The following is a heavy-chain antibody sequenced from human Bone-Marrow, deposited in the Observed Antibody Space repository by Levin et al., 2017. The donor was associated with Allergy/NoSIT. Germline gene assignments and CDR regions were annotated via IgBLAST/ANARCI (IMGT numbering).Heavy chain of an antibody. CDR1: GASFTDYF. V-gene: IGHV4-34*10. J-gene: IGHJ4*02. D-gene: IGHD5-12*01. CDR2: INHGGIT. Sequence: TSSETLSLTCGVSGASFTDYFYNWVRQPPGKGLEWIGEINHGGITNSNASLKSRLTLSVDTSKNQVSLNLTSVTAADTALYFCSAERAGRWLRALGYWGQGVLVTVSS. CDR3: SAERAGRWLRALGY.